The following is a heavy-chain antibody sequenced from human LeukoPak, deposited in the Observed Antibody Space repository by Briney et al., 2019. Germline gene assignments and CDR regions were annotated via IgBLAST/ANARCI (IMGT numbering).Heavy chain of an antibody. V-gene: IGHV3-21*06. CDR1: GFTSTYYN. CDR2: ISSGSDYI. CDR3: ARLDESEGDY. J-gene: IGHJ4*02. Sequence: GGSLRLSCAASGFTSTYYNMNWVRQAPGKRLEWVSSISSGSDYIQYADSVKGRFTISRDNAKNSLYLQMSSLSAEDTAVYYCARLDESEGDYWGQGTLVTVSS.